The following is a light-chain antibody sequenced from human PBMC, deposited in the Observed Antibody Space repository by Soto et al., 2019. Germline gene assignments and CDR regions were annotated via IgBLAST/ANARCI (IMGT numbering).Light chain of an antibody. CDR1: QSISSN. V-gene: IGKV3-15*01. Sequence: EIVMTQSPATLSVSPGEGATLSCRASQSISSNLAWYQQKPGQAPKLLIHSASTRATGFPARFSGSGSGTEFTLTISSLQSEDFAVYYCQQYNDWPLTFGGGTKVDIK. J-gene: IGKJ4*01. CDR2: SAS. CDR3: QQYNDWPLT.